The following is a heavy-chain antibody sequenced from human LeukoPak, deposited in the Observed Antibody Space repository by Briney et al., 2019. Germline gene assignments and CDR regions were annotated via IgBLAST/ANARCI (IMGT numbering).Heavy chain of an antibody. Sequence: GASVKVSCKASGGTFSSYAISWVRQAPGQGLEWMGGIIPIFGTANYAQKFQGRVTITTDESTSTAYMELSSLRSEDTAVYYCASPPSGHYYYYYMDVWGKGTTVTVSS. J-gene: IGHJ6*03. CDR1: GGTFSSYA. CDR2: IIPIFGTA. CDR3: ASPPSGHYYYYYMDV. V-gene: IGHV1-69*05. D-gene: IGHD3-10*01.